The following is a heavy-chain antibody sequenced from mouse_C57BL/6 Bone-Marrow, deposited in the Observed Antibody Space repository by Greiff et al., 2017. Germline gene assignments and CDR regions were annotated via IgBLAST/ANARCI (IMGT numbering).Heavy chain of an antibody. CDR2: IRNKANNHAT. V-gene: IGHV6-6*01. Sequence: EVQVVESGGGLVQPGGSMKLSCAASGFTFSDAWMDWVRQSPEKGLEWVAEIRNKANNHATYYAESVKGRFTISRDDSKSSVYLHINSLRAEDTGIYYCTRVPYYYGGSKDYWSFAVWGTATTVTVSS. D-gene: IGHD1-1*01. CDR1: GFTFSDAW. CDR3: TRVPYYYGGSKDYWSFAV. J-gene: IGHJ1*03.